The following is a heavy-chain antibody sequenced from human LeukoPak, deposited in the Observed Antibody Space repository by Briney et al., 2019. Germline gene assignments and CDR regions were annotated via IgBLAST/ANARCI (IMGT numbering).Heavy chain of an antibody. Sequence: PGGSLRLPCAASGFTFSSNAIHWVRQAPGKGLEWVAEISYDGGNTYYADSVKGRFTISRDNSKNTLYLQMNSLRAEDTAVYYCAKEGTGIHFDYWGQGTLVTVSS. CDR2: ISYDGGNT. V-gene: IGHV3-30-3*01. CDR3: AKEGTGIHFDY. J-gene: IGHJ4*02. D-gene: IGHD1-1*01. CDR1: GFTFSSNA.